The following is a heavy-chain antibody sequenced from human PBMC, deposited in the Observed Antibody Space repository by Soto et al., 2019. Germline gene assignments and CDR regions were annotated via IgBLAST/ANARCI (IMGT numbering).Heavy chain of an antibody. CDR2: FDPEDGET. D-gene: IGHD1-26*01. CDR3: ATVPSGSRLQPDDAFDI. J-gene: IGHJ3*02. V-gene: IGHV1-24*01. CDR1: GYTLTVLS. Sequence: ASVKVSCKVSGYTLTVLSMHWVRQAPGKGLEWMGGFDPEDGETIYAQKFQGRVTMTEDTSTDTAYMELSSLRSEDTAVYYCATVPSGSRLQPDDAFDIWGQGTTVTVSS.